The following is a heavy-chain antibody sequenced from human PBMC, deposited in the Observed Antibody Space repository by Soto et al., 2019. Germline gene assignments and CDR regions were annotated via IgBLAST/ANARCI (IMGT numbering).Heavy chain of an antibody. CDR3: AGVQDR. D-gene: IGHD1-1*01. Sequence: SETLSLTCAVSGGSISRYGYPWIRIRLPPGKGLEWDGYIYHSASTYYNPSLKSRVTISVARSKNQFSLKLSSVTATDTAVYYPAGVQDRWGQGTLAPGSS. V-gene: IGHV4-30-2*01. CDR1: GGSISRYGYP. J-gene: IGHJ5*02. CDR2: IYHSAST.